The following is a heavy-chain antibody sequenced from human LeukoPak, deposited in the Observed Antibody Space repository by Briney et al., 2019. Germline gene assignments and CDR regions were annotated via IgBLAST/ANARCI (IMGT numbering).Heavy chain of an antibody. V-gene: IGHV4-59*01. CDR1: GGSISSYY. D-gene: IGHD3-16*01. Sequence: SSETLSLTCTVSGGSISSYYWSRIRQPPGKGLEWIGYIYYSGSTNYNPSLKSRVTISVDTSKNQFSLKLSSVTAADTAVYYCARVTSGGNFDIWGQGTMVTVSS. J-gene: IGHJ3*02. CDR2: IYYSGST. CDR3: ARVTSGGNFDI.